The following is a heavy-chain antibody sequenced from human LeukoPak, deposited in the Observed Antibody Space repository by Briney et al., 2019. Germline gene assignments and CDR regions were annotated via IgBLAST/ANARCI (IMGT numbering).Heavy chain of an antibody. D-gene: IGHD4-11*01. CDR3: AKDETLMTTVTYYFDY. CDR1: GFTFSSYG. J-gene: IGHJ4*02. V-gene: IGHV3-30*02. CDR2: IRYDGSNK. Sequence: GGSLRLSCAASGFTFSSYGMHWVRQAPGKGLEWVAFIRYDGSNKYYADSVKGRFTISRDNSKNTLYLQMNSLRAEDTAVYYCAKDETLMTTVTYYFDYSGQGTLVTVSS.